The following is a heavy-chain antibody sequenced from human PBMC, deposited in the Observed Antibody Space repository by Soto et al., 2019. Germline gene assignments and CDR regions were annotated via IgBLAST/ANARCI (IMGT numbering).Heavy chain of an antibody. CDR2: ISGSGGST. J-gene: IGHJ4*02. V-gene: IGHV3-23*01. D-gene: IGHD5-12*01. Sequence: VGSLRLSCAASGFTFSSYAMSWVRQAPGKGLEWVSAISGSGGSTYYADSVKGRFTISRDNSKNTLYLQMNSLRAEDTAVYYCAKDRRLEQSPHRGYYFDYWGQGTLVTVSS. CDR1: GFTFSSYA. CDR3: AKDRRLEQSPHRGYYFDY.